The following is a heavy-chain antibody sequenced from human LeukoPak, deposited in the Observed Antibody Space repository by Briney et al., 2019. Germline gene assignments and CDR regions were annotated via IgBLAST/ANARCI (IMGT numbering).Heavy chain of an antibody. CDR1: GASLRGSY. CDR3: ARAIIWGDRTWISPSDAFDI. J-gene: IGHJ3*02. CDR2: IDHSGST. Sequence: SETLSLTCAVQGASLRGSYWSWIRQPPGKGLQWIGQIDHSGSTHSIPSLKSRVTISLDTSQSQVSLKVNSVTAADTAVYYCARAIIWGDRTWISPSDAFDIWGQGTVVTVSS. V-gene: IGHV4-34*01. D-gene: IGHD2-2*03.